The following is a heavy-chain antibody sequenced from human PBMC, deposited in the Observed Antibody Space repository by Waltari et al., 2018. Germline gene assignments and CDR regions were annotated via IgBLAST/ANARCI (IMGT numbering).Heavy chain of an antibody. CDR2: ISGSGGST. J-gene: IGHJ4*02. CDR1: GGSISSGDYY. CDR3: ANSGSSLYYFDY. D-gene: IGHD6-6*01. V-gene: IGHV3-23*01. Sequence: VQLQESGPGLVKPSQTLSLTCTVSGGSISSGDYYWSWVRQAPGKGLEWVSAISGSGGSTYYADSVKGRFTISRDNSKNTLYLQMNSLRAEDTAVYYCANSGSSLYYFDYWGQGTLVTVSS.